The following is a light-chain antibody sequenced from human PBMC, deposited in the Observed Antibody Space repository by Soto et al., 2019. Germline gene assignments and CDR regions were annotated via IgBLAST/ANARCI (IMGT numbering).Light chain of an antibody. CDR3: QQYNSYPP. V-gene: IGKV1-5*03. J-gene: IGKJ1*01. CDR2: TAS. Sequence: DIQMTQSPSTLSASVGDRVTITCRASQSISSWLAWYQQKPGKAPKLLIYTASSLESGVPSRFSGSGSGTEFPLTISRLQPDDFATYYCQQYNSYPPFGQGTKVEIK. CDR1: QSISSW.